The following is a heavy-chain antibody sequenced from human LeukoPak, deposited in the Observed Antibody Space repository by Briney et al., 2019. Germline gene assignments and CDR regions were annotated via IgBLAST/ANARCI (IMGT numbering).Heavy chain of an antibody. CDR2: IIPIFGTA. CDR1: GGTFSSYA. D-gene: IGHD2-15*01. V-gene: IGHV1-69*01. CDR3: ARGRMRCSGGSRTPDGDYYYYYGMDV. Sequence: SVKVSCKASGGTFSSYAISWVRQAPGQGLEWMGGIIPIFGTANYAQKFQGRVTITADESTSTAYMELSSLRSEDTAVYYCARGRMRCSGGSRTPDGDYYYYYGMDVWGKGTTVTVSS. J-gene: IGHJ6*04.